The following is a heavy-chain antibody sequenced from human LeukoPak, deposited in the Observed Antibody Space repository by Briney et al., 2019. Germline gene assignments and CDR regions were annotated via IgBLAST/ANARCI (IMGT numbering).Heavy chain of an antibody. CDR2: IYPGDSDT. Sequence: GESLKISCKGSGYSFTSYWIGWVRQMPGKGLEWMGIIYPGDSDTRYSPSFQGQVTISADKSISTAYLQWSSLKASDTAMYYCARQACSITSCYGEKNEFDYWGQGTLVTVSS. J-gene: IGHJ4*02. CDR3: ARQACSITSCYGEKNEFDY. D-gene: IGHD2-2*01. CDR1: GYSFTSYW. V-gene: IGHV5-51*01.